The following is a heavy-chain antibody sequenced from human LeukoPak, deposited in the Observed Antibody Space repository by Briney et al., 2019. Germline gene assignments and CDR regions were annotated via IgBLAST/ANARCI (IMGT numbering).Heavy chain of an antibody. Sequence: PGRSLRLSCAASGFTFDDYAMHWVRQAPGKGLEWVSGISWNSGSIGYADSVKGRFTISRDNAMNSLYLQMNSLRAEDTALYYCASKQQLVDWGQGTLVTVSS. V-gene: IGHV3-9*01. D-gene: IGHD6-13*01. CDR3: ASKQQLVD. J-gene: IGHJ4*02. CDR2: ISWNSGSI. CDR1: GFTFDDYA.